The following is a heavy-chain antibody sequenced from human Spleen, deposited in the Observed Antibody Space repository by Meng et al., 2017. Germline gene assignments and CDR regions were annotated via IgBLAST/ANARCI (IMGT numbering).Heavy chain of an antibody. J-gene: IGHJ4*02. D-gene: IGHD3-22*01. CDR1: GFTFSSYS. Sequence: GESLKISCAASGFTFSSYSMNWVRQAPGKGLEWVSSISSSSSYIYYADSVKGRFTISRDNAKNSLYLQMNSLRAEDTAVYYCARDRFFGDYYDSSGYYLLNLFDYWGQGTLVTVSS. CDR3: ARDRFFGDYYDSSGYYLLNLFDY. CDR2: ISSSSSYI. V-gene: IGHV3-21*01.